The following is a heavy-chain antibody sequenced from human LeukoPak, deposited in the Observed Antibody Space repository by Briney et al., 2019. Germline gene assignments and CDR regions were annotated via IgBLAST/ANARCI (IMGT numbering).Heavy chain of an antibody. CDR2: IIQDGSAK. J-gene: IGHJ4*02. D-gene: IGHD4/OR15-4a*01. CDR1: GFTFSSYW. CDR3: ARRAGAYSHPYDY. Sequence: PGGSLRLSCAASGFTFSSYWVTWVRQAPGKGLEWVANIIQDGSAKYYVDSVKGRFTISRDNAKNSLYLQMNSLRAEDTAVYYCARRAGAYSHPYDYWGQGTLVTVSS. V-gene: IGHV3-7*03.